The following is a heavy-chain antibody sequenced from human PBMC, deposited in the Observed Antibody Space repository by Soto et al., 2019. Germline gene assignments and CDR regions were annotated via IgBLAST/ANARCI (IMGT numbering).Heavy chain of an antibody. J-gene: IGHJ4*02. CDR3: VRFGGAAAGPGDY. V-gene: IGHV3-48*03. D-gene: IGHD6-13*01. CDR1: EFTFSSYE. CDR2: ISSSGTTI. Sequence: GSLRLSCVAYEFTFSSYEMNWVRQAPGKGLEWVSYISSSGTTIYYTDSVKGRFTISRDNAKKSLYLQMNSLRAEDTAVYYCVRFGGAAAGPGDYWGQGTLVTVSS.